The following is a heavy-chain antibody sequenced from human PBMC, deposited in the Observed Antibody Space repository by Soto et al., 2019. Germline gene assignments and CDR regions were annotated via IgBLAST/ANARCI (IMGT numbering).Heavy chain of an antibody. CDR3: ARGDIVAIFGMDV. D-gene: IGHD5-12*01. Sequence: ASVKVSCKASGYTFTSYYMYWVRQAPGQGLEWMGIINPSGGSTTYAQKFQGRVTMTRDTSTGTVYMELSSLRSEDTAVYYCARGDIVAIFGMDVWGQGTTVTVSS. CDR1: GYTFTSYY. V-gene: IGHV1-46*01. J-gene: IGHJ6*02. CDR2: INPSGGST.